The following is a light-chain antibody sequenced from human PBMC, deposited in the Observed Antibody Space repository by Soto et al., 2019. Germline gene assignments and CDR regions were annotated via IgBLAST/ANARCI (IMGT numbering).Light chain of an antibody. CDR2: VERSGNY. Sequence: QPVLTQSSSASASLGSSVKLTCTLSSGHSTYTIAWHQQQPGEAPRYLMKVERSGNYNKGSAVSDRLSGSSSGTDRYLTISNLQSEHEADYFCETLDTNFRVFGGGTKLTLL. CDR1: SGHSTYT. CDR3: ETLDTNFRV. J-gene: IGLJ3*02. V-gene: IGLV4-60*03.